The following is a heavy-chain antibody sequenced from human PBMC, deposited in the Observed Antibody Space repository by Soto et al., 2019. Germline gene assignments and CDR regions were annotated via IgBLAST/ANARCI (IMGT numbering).Heavy chain of an antibody. CDR2: IYYSGST. D-gene: IGHD1-26*01. CDR1: GGSISSYY. J-gene: IGHJ4*02. CDR3: ARWAGGSYGFDY. V-gene: IGHV4-59*01. Sequence: PSETLSLTCTVSGGSISSYYWSWIRQPPGKGLEWIGYIYYSGSTNYNPSLKGRVTISVDTSKNQFSLKLSSVTAADTAVYYCARWAGGSYGFDYWGQGTLVTVSS.